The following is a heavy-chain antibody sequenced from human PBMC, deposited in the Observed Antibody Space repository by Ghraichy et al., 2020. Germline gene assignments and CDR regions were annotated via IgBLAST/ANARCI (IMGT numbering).Heavy chain of an antibody. V-gene: IGHV4-4*09. CDR1: GGSISSYY. D-gene: IGHD3-9*01. J-gene: IGHJ5*02. CDR2: IYTSGST. CDR3: ARAGRYFDWLLLNWFDP. Sequence: SETLSLTCTVSGGSISSYYWSWIRQPPGKGLEWIGYIYTSGSTNYNPSLKSRVTISVDTSKNQFSLKLSSVTAADTAVYYCARAGRYFDWLLLNWFDPWGQGTLVTVSS.